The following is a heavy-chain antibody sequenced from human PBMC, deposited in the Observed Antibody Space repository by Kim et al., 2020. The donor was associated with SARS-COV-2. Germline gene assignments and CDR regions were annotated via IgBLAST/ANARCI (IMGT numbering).Heavy chain of an antibody. CDR3: ARYHL. Sequence: INIDGSITSYADSVKGRFTISRDNAKNTLYLQMNSLRTEDTAVYYCARYHLGGQGTLVTVSS. V-gene: IGHV3-74*01. CDR2: INIDGSIT. J-gene: IGHJ4*02.